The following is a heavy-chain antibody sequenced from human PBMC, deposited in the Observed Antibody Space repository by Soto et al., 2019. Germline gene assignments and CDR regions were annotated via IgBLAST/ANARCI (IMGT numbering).Heavy chain of an antibody. V-gene: IGHV3-30*03. Sequence: GGTLRLSCAASGFSFSRYGIHWVLQPPGKGLEWVAVISKDGGDKEYAESVKGRCTISRENSKSTVYLQMNSLRVEDTAVYFCARDFGHGYYWDYWGRGTLVTVPQ. CDR3: ARDFGHGYYWDY. CDR1: GFSFSRYG. D-gene: IGHD3-3*01. J-gene: IGHJ4*02. CDR2: ISKDGGDK.